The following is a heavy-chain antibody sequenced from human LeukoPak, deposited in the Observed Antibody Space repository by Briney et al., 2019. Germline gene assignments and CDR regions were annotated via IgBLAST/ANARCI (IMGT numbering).Heavy chain of an antibody. CDR1: GGSISSGGYS. D-gene: IGHD3-16*01. CDR3: ARGDRVRIFDP. J-gene: IGHJ5*02. Sequence: PSETLSLTCAVSGGSISSGGYSWSWIRQPPGKGLEWIGYIYHSGSTYYNPSLKSRVTISVDRSKNQFSLKLSSVTAANTAVYYCARGDRVRIFDPWGQGTLVTVSS. CDR2: IYHSGST. V-gene: IGHV4-30-2*01.